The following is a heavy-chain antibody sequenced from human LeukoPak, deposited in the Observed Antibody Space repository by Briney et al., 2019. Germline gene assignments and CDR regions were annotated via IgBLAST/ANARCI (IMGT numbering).Heavy chain of an antibody. CDR2: IYYSGST. CDR1: GGSISSYY. J-gene: IGHJ2*01. V-gene: IGHV4-59*12. CDR3: ARALFRYDSTSRSLHWYFDL. Sequence: PSETLSLTCTVSGGSISSYYWSWIRQPPGKGLEWSGYIYYSGSTNYNPSLKSRVTISVDTSKNQFSLKLSSVTAADTAVYYCARALFRYDSTSRSLHWYFDLWGRGTLVTVSS. D-gene: IGHD3-22*01.